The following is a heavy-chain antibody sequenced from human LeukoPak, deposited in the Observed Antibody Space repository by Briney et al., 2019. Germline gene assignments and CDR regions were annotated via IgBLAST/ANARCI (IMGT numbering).Heavy chain of an antibody. V-gene: IGHV3-23*01. D-gene: IGHD5-12*01. CDR3: AKLAHDVDIVATIHFDY. J-gene: IGHJ4*02. CDR2: ISGSGGST. CDR1: GFTFSSYA. Sequence: PPGGSLRLSCAASGFTFSSYAMSWVRQAPGKGLEWVSAISGSGGSTYYADSVKGRFTISRDNSKNTLYLQVNSLRAEDTAVYYCAKLAHDVDIVATIHFDYWGQGTLVTVSS.